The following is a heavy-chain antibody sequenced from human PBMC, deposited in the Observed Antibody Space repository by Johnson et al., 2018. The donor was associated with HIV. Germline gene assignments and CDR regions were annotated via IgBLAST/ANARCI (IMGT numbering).Heavy chain of an antibody. CDR3: ARGSRWLLWPGSSFDI. CDR1: GFTFDDYG. V-gene: IGHV3-20*04. D-gene: IGHD5-24*01. CDR2: INWNGGST. J-gene: IGHJ3*02. Sequence: VLLLESGGGVVRPGGSLRLSCAVSGFTFDDYGMSWVRQVPGKGLEWVSGINWNGGSTGYADSVKGRFTISRDNGKNSLYLQMNSLRAEDTALYYCARGSRWLLWPGSSFDIWGQGTMVTVSS.